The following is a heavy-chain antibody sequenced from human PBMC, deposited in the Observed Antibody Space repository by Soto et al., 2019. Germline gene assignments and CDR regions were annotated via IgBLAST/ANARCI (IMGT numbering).Heavy chain of an antibody. CDR1: GYTFTSYG. Sequence: ASVKVSCKASGYTFTSYGISWVRQAPGQGLEWMGWISAYNGNTNYAQKLQGRVTMTTDTSTSTAYMELRSLRSDDTAVYYCAREMATLPSNWFHPWGQATLGTVSS. CDR3: AREMATLPSNWFHP. CDR2: ISAYNGNT. J-gene: IGHJ5*02. D-gene: IGHD5-12*01. V-gene: IGHV1-18*04.